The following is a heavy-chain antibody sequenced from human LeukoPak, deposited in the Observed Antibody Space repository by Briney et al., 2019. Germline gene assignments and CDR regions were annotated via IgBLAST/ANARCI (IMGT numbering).Heavy chain of an antibody. J-gene: IGHJ4*02. V-gene: IGHV4-39*01. CDR1: GGSISSSSYY. CDR2: IYYSGST. Sequence: SETLSLTCTVSGGSISSSSYYWGWIRQPPGMGLEWIGSIYYSGSTYYNPSLKSRVTISVDTSKNQFSLKLSSVTAADTAVYYCARQGSSGWYEPFDYWGQGTLVTVSS. D-gene: IGHD6-19*01. CDR3: ARQGSSGWYEPFDY.